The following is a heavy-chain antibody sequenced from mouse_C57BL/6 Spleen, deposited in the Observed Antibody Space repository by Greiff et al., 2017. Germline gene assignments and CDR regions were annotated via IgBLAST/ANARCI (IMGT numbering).Heavy chain of an antibody. J-gene: IGHJ3*01. CDR1: GFNIKDYY. CDR3: TTSHYYGSPAY. V-gene: IGHV14-1*01. CDR2: IGPEDGDT. D-gene: IGHD1-1*01. Sequence: VQLQQSGAELVRPGASVKLSCTASGFNIKDYYMHWVKQRPEQGLEWIGRIGPEDGDTEYAPKFQGKATMTANTSSNTAYLQLSSLTSEDTAVYYCTTSHYYGSPAYWGQGTLVTVSA.